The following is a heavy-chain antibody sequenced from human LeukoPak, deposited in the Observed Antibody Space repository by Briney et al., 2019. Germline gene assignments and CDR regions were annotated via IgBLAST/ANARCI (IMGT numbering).Heavy chain of an antibody. CDR3: ARQSRDGSKTRGYYFDY. J-gene: IGHJ4*02. CDR1: GYSFTSYW. Sequence: GESLKISCQGSGYSFTSYWIVWVRQMPGNGLESMGIIYPADSDTTYSPSFQGQVTISVDKSISTVYLQWSSLKASDTAMYYCARQSRDGSKTRGYYFDYWGQGTLVTVSS. D-gene: IGHD3-10*01. CDR2: IYPADSDT. V-gene: IGHV5-51*01.